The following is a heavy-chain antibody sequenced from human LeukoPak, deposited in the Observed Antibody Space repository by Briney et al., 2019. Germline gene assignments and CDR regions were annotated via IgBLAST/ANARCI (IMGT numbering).Heavy chain of an antibody. CDR1: GGSISSYY. D-gene: IGHD3-16*01. CDR3: ARRNPQYDYVWEMDY. CDR2: IYYSGST. J-gene: IGHJ4*02. V-gene: IGHV4-59*01. Sequence: SETLSLTCTVSGGSISSYYWSWIRQPPGKGLEWTGYIYYSGSTNYNPSLKSRVTISVDTSKNQFSLKLSSVTAADTAVYYCARRNPQYDYVWEMDYWGQGTLVTVSS.